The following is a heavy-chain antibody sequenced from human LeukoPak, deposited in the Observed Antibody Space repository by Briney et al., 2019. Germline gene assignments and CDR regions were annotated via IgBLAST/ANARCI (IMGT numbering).Heavy chain of an antibody. CDR3: ARATTTSGWYSVS. Sequence: GGALRLACAASGFTFSSYSMNWVRQAPGRGLDWLANIKQDGSERYYVYSVKVRFTIARDNAENSLYLQMTSLGAEDTAVYYCARATTTSGWYSVSWGQGTLVTVSS. CDR1: GFTFSSYS. V-gene: IGHV3-7*01. CDR2: IKQDGSER. J-gene: IGHJ5*02. D-gene: IGHD6-19*01.